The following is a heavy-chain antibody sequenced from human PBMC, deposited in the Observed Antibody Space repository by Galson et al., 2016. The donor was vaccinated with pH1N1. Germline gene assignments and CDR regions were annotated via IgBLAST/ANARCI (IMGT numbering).Heavy chain of an antibody. J-gene: IGHJ2*01. CDR2: MNPNSGNT. V-gene: IGHV1-8*01. Sequence: SVKVSCKASGYTFTNFDINWVRQATGQGLEWMGWMNPNSGNTGYAQKFQGRVTMTRNTSIRTAYMELSSLRSEDTAIYYCAIMYCGGDCPPGCFDLWGRGTLVTVSS. CDR3: AIMYCGGDCPPGCFDL. D-gene: IGHD2-21*02. CDR1: GYTFTNFD.